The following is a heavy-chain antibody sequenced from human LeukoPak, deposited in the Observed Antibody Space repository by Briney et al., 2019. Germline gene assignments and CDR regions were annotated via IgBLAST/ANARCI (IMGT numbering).Heavy chain of an antibody. D-gene: IGHD3-22*01. CDR2: IKSDGST. V-gene: IGHV3-74*01. J-gene: IGHJ1*01. CDR3: ARAPSEIGGYYPEYFRH. Sequence: GGSLRLSCAASVFTFSSYWMHWVRQAPGKGLVWVSRIKSDGSTNYAGSVKGRFTISIGNAKNKVSLKMNSLRAEATGVYYCARAPSEIGGYYPEYFRHWGQGTLVTVSS. CDR1: VFTFSSYW.